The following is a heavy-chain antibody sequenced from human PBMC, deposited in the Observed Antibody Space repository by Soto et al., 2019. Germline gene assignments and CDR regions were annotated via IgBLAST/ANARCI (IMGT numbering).Heavy chain of an antibody. Sequence: QVQLVESGGVVVQPGRSLRLSCAASGFTFSSYGMHWVRQAPGKGLARGAVISYDGSNKYYADSVKGRFTISRDNSKSTRYLQISSLRAEDTAVYYCAKVVTTSRYYDFWSGDANYYMDVWGKGNTVTVSS. CDR1: GFTFSSYG. CDR2: ISYDGSNK. J-gene: IGHJ6*03. D-gene: IGHD3-3*01. V-gene: IGHV3-30*18. CDR3: AKVVTTSRYYDFWSGDANYYMDV.